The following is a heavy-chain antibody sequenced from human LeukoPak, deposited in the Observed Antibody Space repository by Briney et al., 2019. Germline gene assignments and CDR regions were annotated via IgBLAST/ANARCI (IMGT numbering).Heavy chain of an antibody. D-gene: IGHD6-6*01. Sequence: PSETLSLTCAVYGGSFSGYYWSWIRQPPGKGLEWIGEINHSGSTNYNPSLKSRVTISVDTSKNQFSLKLSSVTAADTAVYYCARGLYSRSSNYYFDYGGQGTLVTVSS. V-gene: IGHV4-34*01. J-gene: IGHJ4*02. CDR2: INHSGST. CDR1: GGSFSGYY. CDR3: ARGLYSRSSNYYFDY.